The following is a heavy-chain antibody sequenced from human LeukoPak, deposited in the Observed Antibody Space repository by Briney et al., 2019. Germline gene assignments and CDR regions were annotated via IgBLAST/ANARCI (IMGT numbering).Heavy chain of an antibody. CDR3: AKALEMATISSDY. CDR2: IYHSGRT. Sequence: SETLSLTCTVSGYSISSGDYWGWIRQPPGKGLEWIGSIYHSGRTYYNPSLKSRVTISVDTSKNQVSLILTSVTAADTAVYYCAKALEMATISSDYWGQGTLVTVSS. CDR1: GYSISSGDY. J-gene: IGHJ4*02. V-gene: IGHV4-38-2*02. D-gene: IGHD5-24*01.